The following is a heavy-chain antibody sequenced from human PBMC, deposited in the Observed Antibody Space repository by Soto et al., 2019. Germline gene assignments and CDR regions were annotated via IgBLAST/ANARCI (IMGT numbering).Heavy chain of an antibody. Sequence: SETLSLTCTVSGGSISSGDYYWSWIRQPPGKGLEWIGYIYYSGSTYYNPSLKSRVTISVDKSKNQFSLKLSSVTAADTAVYYCAWSSGSYGGFDYWGQGTLVTVSS. V-gene: IGHV4-30-4*01. J-gene: IGHJ4*02. CDR3: AWSSGSYGGFDY. D-gene: IGHD1-26*01. CDR1: GGSISSGDYY. CDR2: IYYSGST.